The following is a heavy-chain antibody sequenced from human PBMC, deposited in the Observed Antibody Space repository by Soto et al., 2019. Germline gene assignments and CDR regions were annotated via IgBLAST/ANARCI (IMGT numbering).Heavy chain of an antibody. CDR3: ATGNYDFWSGYYPAPYYYYMDV. Sequence: SVTVSCKASGGTFSSYTISWVRQAPGQGLEWMGRIIPILGIANYAQKFQGRVTITADKSTSTAYMELSSLRSEDTAVYYCATGNYDFWSGYYPAPYYYYMDVWGKGTTVTVSS. CDR2: IIPILGIA. J-gene: IGHJ6*03. CDR1: GGTFSSYT. D-gene: IGHD3-3*01. V-gene: IGHV1-69*02.